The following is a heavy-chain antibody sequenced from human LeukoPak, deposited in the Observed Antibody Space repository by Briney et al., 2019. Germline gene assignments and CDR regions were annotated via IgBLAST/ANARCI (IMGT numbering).Heavy chain of an antibody. CDR2: INPNSGGT. J-gene: IGHJ6*02. Sequence: ASVEVSCKASGYTFTGYYMHWVRQAPGQGLEWMGRINPNSGGTNYAQKFQGRVTMTRDTSISTAYMELSRLRSDDTAVYYCARGGYDFVYYYYGMDVWGQGTTVTVSS. D-gene: IGHD3-3*01. CDR1: GYTFTGYY. CDR3: ARGGYDFVYYYYGMDV. V-gene: IGHV1-2*06.